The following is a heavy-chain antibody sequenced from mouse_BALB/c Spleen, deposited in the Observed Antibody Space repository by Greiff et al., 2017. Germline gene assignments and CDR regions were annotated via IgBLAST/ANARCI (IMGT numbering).Heavy chain of an antibody. CDR3: ARGYYSNFYAMDY. V-gene: IGHV5-6-5*01. D-gene: IGHD2-5*01. J-gene: IGHJ4*01. Sequence: EVQLVESGGGLVKPGGSLKLSCAASGFTFSSYAMSWVRQTPEKRLEWVASISSGGSTYYPDSVKGRFTISRDNARNILYLQMSSLRAEDTAMYYCARGYYSNFYAMDYWGQGTSVTVSS. CDR1: GFTFSSYA. CDR2: ISSGGST.